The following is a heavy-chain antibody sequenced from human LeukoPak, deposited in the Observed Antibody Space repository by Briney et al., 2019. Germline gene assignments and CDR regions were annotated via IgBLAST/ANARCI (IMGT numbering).Heavy chain of an antibody. CDR3: ARDPADTYYYDSSGYTAAFDY. D-gene: IGHD3-22*01. J-gene: IGHJ4*02. V-gene: IGHV4-39*07. CDR2: IYYSGST. CDR1: GGSISSSSYY. Sequence: SETMSLTCTVSGGSISSSSYYWGWIRQPPVRGLEWIGSIYYSGSTYYNPSLKSRVTISVDTSKNQFSMKLSSVTAADTAVYYCARDPADTYYYDSSGYTAAFDYWGQGTLVTVSS.